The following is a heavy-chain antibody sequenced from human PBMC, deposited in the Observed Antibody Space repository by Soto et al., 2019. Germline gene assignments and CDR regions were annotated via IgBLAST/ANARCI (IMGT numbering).Heavy chain of an antibody. D-gene: IGHD3-10*01. Sequence: EVQLVESGAGLVQPGGSLRLSCAASGFTFSDHYMEWVRQAPGKGLEWVGRIRKKANSYTTEYGGSVKGRFTISKDDSKNLLSRQTTSLKTEDTAVNYFPSACFGELKYFDYRGPGTPVTVSS. CDR1: GFTFSDHY. V-gene: IGHV3-72*01. J-gene: IGHJ4*02. CDR2: IRKKANSYTT. CDR3: PSACFGELKYFDY.